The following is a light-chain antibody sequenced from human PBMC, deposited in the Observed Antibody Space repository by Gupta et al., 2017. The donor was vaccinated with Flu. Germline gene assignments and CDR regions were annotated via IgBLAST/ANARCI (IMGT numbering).Light chain of an antibody. J-gene: IGKJ4*01. CDR1: QSVDSNF. CDR2: GAS. Sequence: ESVLTQSPGTLSLSPGESATLSCRASQSVDSNFLAWYQQKPGQAPWLLISGASSRATGTPDRFSGSGSGTDFTLTISSLEPEDFAVYYCQQYGSPPPVTFGGGTKVEIK. V-gene: IGKV3-20*01. CDR3: QQYGSPPPVT.